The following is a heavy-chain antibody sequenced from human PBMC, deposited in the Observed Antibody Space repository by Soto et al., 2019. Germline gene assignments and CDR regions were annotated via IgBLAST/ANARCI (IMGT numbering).Heavy chain of an antibody. CDR2: IWYDGSNK. J-gene: IGHJ5*02. Sequence: GGSLRLSCAASGFTFSSYGMHWVRQAPGKGLEWVAVIWYDGSNKYYADSVKGRFTISRDNSKNTLYLQMNSLRAEDTAVYYCASGGNHIVANEPNWFDTWGQGTLATVSS. CDR1: GFTFSSYG. CDR3: ASGGNHIVANEPNWFDT. D-gene: IGHD3-16*02. V-gene: IGHV3-33*01.